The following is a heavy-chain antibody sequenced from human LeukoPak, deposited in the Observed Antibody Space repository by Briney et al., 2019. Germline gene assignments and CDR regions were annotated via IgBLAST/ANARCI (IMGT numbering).Heavy chain of an antibody. V-gene: IGHV4-39*01. D-gene: IGHD1-26*01. Sequence: SETLSLTCSVSGASISTSTYYWGWIRQPPGKGLEWIGSIYYSGSTYYNASLKSRVTISIDTSKNQFSLRLSSVTAADTAVYYCAKSGGYGLIDYWGQGTLVTVSS. J-gene: IGHJ4*02. CDR1: GASISTSTYY. CDR3: AKSGGYGLIDY. CDR2: IYYSGST.